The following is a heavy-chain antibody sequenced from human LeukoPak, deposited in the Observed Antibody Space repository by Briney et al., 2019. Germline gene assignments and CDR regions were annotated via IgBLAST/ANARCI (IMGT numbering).Heavy chain of an antibody. J-gene: IGHJ4*02. D-gene: IGHD3-10*01. V-gene: IGHV3-48*04. CDR3: ARENSYGSGSYSFDY. CDR1: GFDFSTYS. Sequence: GGSLRLSCAASGFDFSTYSIDWVRQAPGKGLEWVSYISSSGSTIYYADSVKGRFTISRDNAKNSLYLQMNSLRAEDTAVYYCARENSYGSGSYSFDYWGQGTLVTVSS. CDR2: ISSSGSTI.